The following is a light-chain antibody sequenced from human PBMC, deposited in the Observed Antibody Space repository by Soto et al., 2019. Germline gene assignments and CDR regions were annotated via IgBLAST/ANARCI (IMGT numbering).Light chain of an antibody. CDR3: QQYHNWPPLT. CDR1: QSVSNY. Sequence: EIVMTQSPATLSVSPGERATLSCRASQSVSNYLAWYQQKPGQAPRLLIYGASTRATGIPARFSGGGSETEFTLTISSLRSEDFAVYYCQQYHNWPPLTFGGGTKVEIK. J-gene: IGKJ4*01. V-gene: IGKV3-15*01. CDR2: GAS.